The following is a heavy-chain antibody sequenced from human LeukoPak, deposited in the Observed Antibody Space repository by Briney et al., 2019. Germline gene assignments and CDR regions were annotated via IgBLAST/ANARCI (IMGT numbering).Heavy chain of an antibody. D-gene: IGHD2-21*02. Sequence: SVNHSPEASGGTFSSYAISWVRQAPGQGLEWMGGIIPIFGTANYAQKFQGRVTITTDESTSTAYMDLSSLRSEDTAVYYCARDVTSIVVVTANYGDKIGYAFYMWGEGTMVTVSS. CDR3: ARDVTSIVVVTANYGDKIGYAFYM. CDR2: IIPIFGTA. V-gene: IGHV1-69*05. J-gene: IGHJ3*02. CDR1: GGTFSSYA.